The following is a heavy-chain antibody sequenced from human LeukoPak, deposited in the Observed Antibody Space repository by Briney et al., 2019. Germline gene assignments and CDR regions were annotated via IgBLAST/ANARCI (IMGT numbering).Heavy chain of an antibody. J-gene: IGHJ4*02. V-gene: IGHV1-46*01. Sequence: ASVKVSCKASGGTFSSYAISWVRQAPGQGLEWMGIINPSGGSTSYAQKFQGRVTMTRDMSTSTVYMELSSLRSEDTAVYYCARAPFTFGGVSFDYWGQGTLVTVSS. D-gene: IGHD3-16*01. CDR1: GGTFSSYA. CDR2: INPSGGST. CDR3: ARAPFTFGGVSFDY.